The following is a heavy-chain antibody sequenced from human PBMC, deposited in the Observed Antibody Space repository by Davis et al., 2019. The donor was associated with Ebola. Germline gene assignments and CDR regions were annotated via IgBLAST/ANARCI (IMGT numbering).Heavy chain of an antibody. D-gene: IGHD3-3*02. V-gene: IGHV1-18*01. CDR1: GYTFTSYG. CDR2: ISAYNGNT. CDR3: ARDSSIIAVYYYYGMDV. J-gene: IGHJ6*02. Sequence: AASVKVSCKASGYTFTSYGISWVRQAPGQGLEWMGWISAYNGNTNYAQKLQGRVTMTTDTSTSTAYMELRSLRSDDTAVYYCARDSSIIAVYYYYGMDVWGQGTTVTVSS.